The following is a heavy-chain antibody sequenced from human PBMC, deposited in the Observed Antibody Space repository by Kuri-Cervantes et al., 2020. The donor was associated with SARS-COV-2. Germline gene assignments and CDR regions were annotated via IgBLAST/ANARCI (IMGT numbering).Heavy chain of an antibody. J-gene: IGHJ5*02. CDR3: AIPMIVVVIVGGSGKPNWFDP. CDR2: ISSNGGST. D-gene: IGHD3-22*01. V-gene: IGHV3-64*01. Sequence: GGSLRHSCAASGFTFSSYAMHWVRQAPGKGLEYVSAISSNGGSTYYANSVKGRFTISRDNSKNTLYLQMGSLRAEDMAVYYCAIPMIVVVIVGGSGKPNWFDPWGQGTLVTVSS. CDR1: GFTFSSYA.